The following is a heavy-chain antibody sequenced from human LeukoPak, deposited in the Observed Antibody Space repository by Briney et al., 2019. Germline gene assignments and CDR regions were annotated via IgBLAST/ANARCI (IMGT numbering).Heavy chain of an antibody. Sequence: GGSLRLSCAASGFTFSSYAMSWVRQAPGKGLEWVSVIYSGGSTYYADSVKGRFTISRDNSKNTLYLQMNSLRAEDTAVYYCARGAVGFGDAFDIWGQGTMVTVSS. CDR2: IYSGGST. V-gene: IGHV3-53*01. D-gene: IGHD3-10*01. CDR1: GFTFSSYA. J-gene: IGHJ3*02. CDR3: ARGAVGFGDAFDI.